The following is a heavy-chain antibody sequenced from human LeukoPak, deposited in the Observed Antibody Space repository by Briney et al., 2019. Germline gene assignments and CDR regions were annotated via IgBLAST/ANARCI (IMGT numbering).Heavy chain of an antibody. V-gene: IGHV4-39*07. Sequence: KPSETLSLTCTVSGGSISSSSYYWGWLRQPPGKGLEWIGSIYYSGNTDYNPSLKSRVTISVETSKNQFSLKLSSVTAADTAVYYCARDHSGYGQYNWFDPWGQGTLVTVSS. CDR1: GGSISSSSYY. CDR3: ARDHSGYGQYNWFDP. J-gene: IGHJ5*02. D-gene: IGHD5-12*01. CDR2: IYYSGNT.